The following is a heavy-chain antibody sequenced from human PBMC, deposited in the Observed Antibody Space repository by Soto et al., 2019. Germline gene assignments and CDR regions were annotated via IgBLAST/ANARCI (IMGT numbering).Heavy chain of an antibody. V-gene: IGHV3-30-3*01. J-gene: IGHJ6*02. CDR1: GFTFSSYA. D-gene: IGHD2-15*01. CDR2: ISYDGSNK. CDR3: ARMDGGTTYYYYGMDV. Sequence: QVQLVESGGGVVQPGRSLRLSCAASGFTFSSYAMHWVRQAPGKGLEWVAVISYDGSNKYYADSVKGRFTISRDNSKNTLYLQMNSLRAEDTAVYYCARMDGGTTYYYYGMDVWGQGTTVTVSS.